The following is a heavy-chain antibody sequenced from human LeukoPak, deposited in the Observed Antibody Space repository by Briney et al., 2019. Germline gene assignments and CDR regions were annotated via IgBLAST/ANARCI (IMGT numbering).Heavy chain of an antibody. Sequence: DSVKGRFTISRDNAKNTLYLQMNSLRAEDTAVYYCALAGGLVGATFAPWGQGTLVTVSS. V-gene: IGHV3-74*01. D-gene: IGHD1-26*01. J-gene: IGHJ5*02. CDR3: ALAGGLVGATFAP.